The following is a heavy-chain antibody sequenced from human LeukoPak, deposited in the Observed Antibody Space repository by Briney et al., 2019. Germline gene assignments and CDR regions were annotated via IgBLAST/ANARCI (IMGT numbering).Heavy chain of an antibody. CDR1: GFTFRNHG. V-gene: IGHV3-33*01. Sequence: PGGSLRLSCAASGFTFRNHGMYWVRQAPGKGLEWVAVIWYDGSNKYYGDSVKGRFTISRDNSKNTAYLQMNSLKTEDTAVYYCTRLDPLIHPFGFDPWGQGTLVTVSS. CDR3: TRLDPLIHPFGFDP. CDR2: IWYDGSNK. J-gene: IGHJ5*02. D-gene: IGHD2-21*01.